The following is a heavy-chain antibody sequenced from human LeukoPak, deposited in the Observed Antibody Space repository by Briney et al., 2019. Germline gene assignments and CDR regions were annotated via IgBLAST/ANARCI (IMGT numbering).Heavy chain of an antibody. CDR2: ISSSGSGSTK. D-gene: IGHD2-15*01. Sequence: GGSLRLSCEASGFTFSRYEMNWVRQAPGKGLEWVSYISSSGSGSTKYYADSVKGRFTISRDNTKNSLYLQMNSLRAEDTAVYYCAKDGGSDPDSFDIWGQGTMVTVSS. CDR1: GFTFSRYE. J-gene: IGHJ3*02. V-gene: IGHV3-48*03. CDR3: AKDGGSDPDSFDI.